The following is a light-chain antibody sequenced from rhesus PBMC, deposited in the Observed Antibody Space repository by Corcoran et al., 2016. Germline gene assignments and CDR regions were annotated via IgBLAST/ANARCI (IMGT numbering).Light chain of an antibody. J-gene: IGKJ4*01. Sequence: DIQMTQSPSSLYASVGDRVTITCRASQGISDYLSWYQQKPGKAPKRLIYAASSLESGVPSRFSESGSGTEFTLTIRSLQPEEFAAYYCLQGYSTPLTFGGGTKVELK. CDR1: QGISDY. V-gene: IGKV1-36*02. CDR2: AAS. CDR3: LQGYSTPLT.